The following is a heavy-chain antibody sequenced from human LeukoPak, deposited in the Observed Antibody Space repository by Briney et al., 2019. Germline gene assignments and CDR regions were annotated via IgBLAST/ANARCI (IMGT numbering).Heavy chain of an antibody. D-gene: IGHD2-21*02. CDR2: IKQDGSEK. V-gene: IGHV3-7*03. J-gene: IGHJ4*02. Sequence: GGSLRLSCAASGFTFSSYWMSWVRQAPGKGLEWVANIKQDGSEKYYVDSVKGRFTISRDNAKNSLYLQMNSLRAEDTAMYYCARHLIEEGLLYPLYYFDYWGQGTLVTVSS. CDR1: GFTFSSYW. CDR3: ARHLIEEGLLYPLYYFDY.